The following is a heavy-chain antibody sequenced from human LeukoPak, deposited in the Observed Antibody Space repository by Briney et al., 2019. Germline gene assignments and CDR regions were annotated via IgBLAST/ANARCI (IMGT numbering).Heavy chain of an antibody. J-gene: IGHJ5*02. CDR3: ARGPGDYGDWFDP. Sequence: PSQTLSLTCAVSGGSISSGGYSWSWIRQPPGKGLEWIGYIYHSGSTYYNPSLKSRVTISVDRSKNQFSLKLSSVTAADTAVYYCARGPGDYGDWFDPWGQGTLVTVSS. CDR2: IYHSGST. V-gene: IGHV4-30-2*01. D-gene: IGHD4-17*01. CDR1: GGSISSGGYS.